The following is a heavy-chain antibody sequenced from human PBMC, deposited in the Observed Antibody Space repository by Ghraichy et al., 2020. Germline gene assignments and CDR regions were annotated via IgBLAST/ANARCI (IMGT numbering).Heavy chain of an antibody. CDR3: ARESSGSGSRGWFDP. CDR1: GGSFSGYY. CDR2: INHSGST. V-gene: IGHV4-34*01. J-gene: IGHJ5*02. D-gene: IGHD3-10*01. Sequence: SETLSLTCAVYGGSFSGYYWSWIRQPPGKGLEWIGEINHSGSTNYNPSLKSRVTISVDTSKNQFSLKLSSVTAADTAVYYCARESSGSGSRGWFDPWGQGTLVTVSS.